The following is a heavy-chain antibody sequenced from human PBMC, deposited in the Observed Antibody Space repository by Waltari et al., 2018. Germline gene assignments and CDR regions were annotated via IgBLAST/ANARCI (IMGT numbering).Heavy chain of an antibody. CDR1: GFTFDDYA. D-gene: IGHD1-26*01. Sequence: EVQLVESGGGLVQPGRSLRLSCAASGFTFDDYAMHWVRQAPGKGLEWVSGISGNGGSIGYADSVKGRFTISRDNAKNSLYLQMNSLRAEDTALYYCAKDIESGGRSLDYWGQGTLVTVSS. CDR3: AKDIESGGRSLDY. V-gene: IGHV3-9*01. CDR2: ISGNGGSI. J-gene: IGHJ4*02.